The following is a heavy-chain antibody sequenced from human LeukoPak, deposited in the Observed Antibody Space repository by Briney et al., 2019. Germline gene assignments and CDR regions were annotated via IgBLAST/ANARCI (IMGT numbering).Heavy chain of an antibody. V-gene: IGHV3-7*01. J-gene: IGHJ4*02. D-gene: IGHD1-26*01. Sequence: GGSLRLSCAVSGSTSRRNFMSWVRQTPEKGLEWVANINQDGSEKNYVDSVKGRFTISRDNAKNSLFLQMNSLRAEDTAIYYCASGAGWESGYWGQGTLVTVSS. CDR1: GSTSRRNF. CDR3: ASGAGWESGY. CDR2: INQDGSEK.